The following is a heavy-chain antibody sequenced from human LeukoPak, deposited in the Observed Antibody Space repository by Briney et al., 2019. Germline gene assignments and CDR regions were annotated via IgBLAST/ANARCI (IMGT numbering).Heavy chain of an antibody. CDR1: GGSISSYY. V-gene: IGHV4-59*08. CDR3: ARVESAYYYYYMDV. Sequence: SETLSLTCTVSGGSISSYYWSWTRQPPGKGLEWIGYIYYTGSTSYNPSLKSRVTLAIDTSRNYFSLKLTSVTAADAAVYYCARVESAYYYYYMDVWGKGTTVTVSS. J-gene: IGHJ6*03. CDR2: IYYTGST. D-gene: IGHD3-10*01.